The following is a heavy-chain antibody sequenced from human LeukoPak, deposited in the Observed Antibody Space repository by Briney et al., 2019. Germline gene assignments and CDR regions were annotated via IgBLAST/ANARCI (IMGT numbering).Heavy chain of an antibody. CDR2: IYYSGST. J-gene: IGHJ4*02. D-gene: IGHD3-10*01. V-gene: IGHV4-59*12. CDR1: GGSFSGYY. CDR3: ARERRDGSGSYDPFDY. Sequence: SETLSLTCAVSGGSFSGYYWTWIRQPPGKGLEWIGYIYYSGSTNYNPSLKSRVTISVDTSKNQFSLKLSSVTVADTAVYYCARERRDGSGSYDPFDYWGQGTPVTVSS.